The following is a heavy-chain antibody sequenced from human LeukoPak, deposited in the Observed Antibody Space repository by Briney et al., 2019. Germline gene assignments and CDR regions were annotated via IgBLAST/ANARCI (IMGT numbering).Heavy chain of an antibody. CDR1: GYTFTSYG. J-gene: IGHJ6*02. Sequence: RASVKVSCKASGYTFTSYGISWVRQAPGQGLEWMGWISAYNGNTNYAQKLQGRVTMTTDTSTSTAYMELRSLRSDDTAVYYCARGGASSGWSYYYGMDVWGQGTTVTVSS. D-gene: IGHD6-19*01. CDR2: ISAYNGNT. V-gene: IGHV1-18*01. CDR3: ARGGASSGWSYYYGMDV.